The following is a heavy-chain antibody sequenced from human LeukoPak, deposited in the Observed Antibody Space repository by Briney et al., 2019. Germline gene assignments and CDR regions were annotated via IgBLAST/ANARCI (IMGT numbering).Heavy chain of an antibody. CDR2: INHTGST. Sequence: KPSESLSLTCAVYGGSFSGYYWSWIRQPAGKGLEWIGEINHTGSTNYNPSLKSRVTISVDTSKNQFSLKLSSVTAADTAVYYCARAKAQWLVHWFDPWGQGTLVTVSS. J-gene: IGHJ5*02. CDR1: GGSFSGYY. D-gene: IGHD6-19*01. CDR3: ARAKAQWLVHWFDP. V-gene: IGHV4-34*01.